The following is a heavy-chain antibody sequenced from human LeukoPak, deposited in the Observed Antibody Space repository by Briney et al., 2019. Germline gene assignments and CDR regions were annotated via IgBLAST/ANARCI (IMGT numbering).Heavy chain of an antibody. Sequence: ASVKVSCKASGFTFTDYYMHWVRQAPGQGLEWMGWINLNSRGTNYAQKFQGRVTMTRDTSISTAYMELRSLRSDDTAVYYCARYTSGRLNPGFYHYYMDVWGKGTTVTVSS. CDR2: INLNSRGT. V-gene: IGHV1-2*02. CDR3: ARYTSGRLNPGFYHYYMDV. CDR1: GFTFTDYY. J-gene: IGHJ6*03. D-gene: IGHD6-19*01.